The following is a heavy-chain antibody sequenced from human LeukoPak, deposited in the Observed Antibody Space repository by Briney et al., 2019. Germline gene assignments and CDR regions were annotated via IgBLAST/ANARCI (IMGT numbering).Heavy chain of an antibody. CDR3: AKGIAGSVTSLTPPDW. Sequence: GGSLRLSCAASGFTFSNYAMNWVRQAPGKGLEWVSAISGSGASTYYADSVKGRFTISRDNSKNTLYLQMNSLRAEDTAVYYCAKGIAGSVTSLTPPDWWGERTLVTVSS. V-gene: IGHV3-23*01. CDR1: GFTFSNYA. J-gene: IGHJ1*01. CDR2: ISGSGAST. D-gene: IGHD6-13*01.